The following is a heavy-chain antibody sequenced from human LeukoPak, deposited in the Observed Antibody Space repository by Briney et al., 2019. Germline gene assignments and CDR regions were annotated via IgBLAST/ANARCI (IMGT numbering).Heavy chain of an antibody. CDR3: ASEFAM. CDR2: IYTSGNT. J-gene: IGHJ4*02. Sequence: SETLSLTCTGSGGSINSGSYYYWSWIRQPAGKGLEWIGRIYTSGNTNYNPSLKSRVTISIDTSKNQVSLKLSSVTAADTAVYYCASEFAMWGQGTLVTVSS. V-gene: IGHV4-61*02. CDR1: GGSINSGSYYY. D-gene: IGHD2-2*01.